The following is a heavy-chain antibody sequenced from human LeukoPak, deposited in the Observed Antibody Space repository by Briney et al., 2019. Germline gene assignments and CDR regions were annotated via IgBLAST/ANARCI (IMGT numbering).Heavy chain of an antibody. CDR1: DGSIGTYY. D-gene: IGHD3-10*01. Sequence: SETLSLTCTVSDGSIGTYYWSWIRQPPGKGLEWIGNIFYSGSTYYSPSLKSRVTISLDTSRNQFSLKLNSVTAADTAVYYCAKSNGYGLVDIWGQGTMVTVSS. V-gene: IGHV4-59*12. J-gene: IGHJ3*02. CDR2: IFYSGST. CDR3: AKSNGYGLVDI.